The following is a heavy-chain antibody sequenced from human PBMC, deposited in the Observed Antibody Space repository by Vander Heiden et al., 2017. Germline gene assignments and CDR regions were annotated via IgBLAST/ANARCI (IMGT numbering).Heavy chain of an antibody. D-gene: IGHD5-18*01. V-gene: IGHV3-48*01. CDR1: GFTFSSYS. Sequence: EVQPVESGGGLVQPGGSLRLPCAASGFTFSSYSMNWVRQAPGKGLEWVSYISSSSSTIYYADSVKGRFTISRDNAKNSLYLQVNSLRGVDTAVYYCARVKQWSSLDYWGQGTLVTVSS. CDR2: ISSSSSTI. J-gene: IGHJ4*02. CDR3: ARVKQWSSLDY.